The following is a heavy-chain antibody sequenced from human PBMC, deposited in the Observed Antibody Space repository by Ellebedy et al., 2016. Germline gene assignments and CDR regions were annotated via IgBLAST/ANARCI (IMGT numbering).Heavy chain of an antibody. D-gene: IGHD5-12*01. CDR2: IYPGDSDT. Sequence: GGSLRLSXKGSGYSFTSYWIGWVRQMPGKGLEWMGIIYPGDSDTRYSPSFQGQVTISADKSISTAYLQWSSLKASDTAMYYCARLSSLRGSGYVYWGQGTLVTVSS. CDR3: ARLSSLRGSGYVY. V-gene: IGHV5-51*01. J-gene: IGHJ4*02. CDR1: GYSFTSYW.